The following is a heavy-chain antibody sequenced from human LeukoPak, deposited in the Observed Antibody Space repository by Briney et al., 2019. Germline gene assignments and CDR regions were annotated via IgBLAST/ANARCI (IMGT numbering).Heavy chain of an antibody. V-gene: IGHV4-34*01. J-gene: IGHJ4*02. CDR2: INHSGST. D-gene: IGHD3-22*01. CDR3: ARRNYYDSSGYQY. CDR1: GGSLSGYY. Sequence: PSETLSLTCAAYGGSLSGYYWSWIRQPPGKGLEWIGEINHSGSTNYNPSLKSRVTISVDTSKNQFSLKLSSVTAADTAVYYCARRNYYDSSGYQYWGQGTLVTVSS.